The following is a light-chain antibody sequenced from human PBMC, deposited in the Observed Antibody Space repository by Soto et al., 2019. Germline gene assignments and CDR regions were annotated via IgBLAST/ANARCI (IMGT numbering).Light chain of an antibody. V-gene: IGLV3-1*01. J-gene: IGLJ1*01. Sequence: YELTQPPSVSVSPGQTASITCSGDKLGDKYACWYQQKPGQSPVLVIYQDSKRPSGIPERFSGSNSGTTATLTISGSQAMDEADYYCQAWDSSTVVFGTGTKVTVL. CDR3: QAWDSSTVV. CDR2: QDS. CDR1: KLGDKY.